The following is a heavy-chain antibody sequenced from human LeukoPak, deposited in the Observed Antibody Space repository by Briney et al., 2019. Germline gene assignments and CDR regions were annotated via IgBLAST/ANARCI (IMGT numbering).Heavy chain of an antibody. Sequence: PSETLSLTCTVSGGSISSSSHYWGWIRQPPGNGLEWIGNIHNGGSTYYNPSLESRVTMSVDTSKNQVSLRLTSVTAADTAVYYCARSNCLASICNNFYGMDVWGQGTTVTVSS. CDR2: IHNGGST. CDR1: GGSISSSSHY. D-gene: IGHD1/OR15-1a*01. J-gene: IGHJ6*02. V-gene: IGHV4-39*01. CDR3: ARSNCLASICNNFYGMDV.